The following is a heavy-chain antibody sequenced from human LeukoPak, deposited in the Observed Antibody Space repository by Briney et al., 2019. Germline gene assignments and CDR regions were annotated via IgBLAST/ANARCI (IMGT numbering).Heavy chain of an antibody. CDR3: ARAWFGESLFDY. CDR1: GGSISSGGYS. J-gene: IGHJ4*02. V-gene: IGHV4-30-2*01. CDR2: IYHSGST. Sequence: SQTLSLTCAVSGGSISSGGYSWSWIRQPPGKGLEWIGYIYHSGSTYYNPSLKSRVTISVDRSKNQFSLKLSSVTAADTAMYYCARAWFGESLFDYWGQGTLVTVSS. D-gene: IGHD3-10*01.